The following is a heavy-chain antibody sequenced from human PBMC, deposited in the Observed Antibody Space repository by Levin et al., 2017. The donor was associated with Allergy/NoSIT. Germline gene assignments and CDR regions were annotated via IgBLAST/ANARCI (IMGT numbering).Heavy chain of an antibody. V-gene: IGHV4-34*01. CDR2: INHSGST. Sequence: SETLSLTCAVYGGSFSGYYWSWIRQPPGKGLEWIGEINHSGSTNYNPSLKSRVTISVDTSKNQFSLKLSSVTAADTAVYYCARDQKGYYYGSGSYYKDYYYGMDVWGQGTTVTVSS. CDR1: GGSFSGYY. D-gene: IGHD3-10*01. J-gene: IGHJ6*02. CDR3: ARDQKGYYYGSGSYYKDYYYGMDV.